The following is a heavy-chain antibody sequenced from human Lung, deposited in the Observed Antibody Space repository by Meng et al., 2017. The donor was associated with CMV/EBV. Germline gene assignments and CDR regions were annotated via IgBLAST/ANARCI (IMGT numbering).Heavy chain of an antibody. V-gene: IGHV3-30*04. D-gene: IGHD3-3*01. J-gene: IGHJ6*02. CDR2: ISYDGSNK. CDR1: GFTFSSYA. Sequence: GGSLRLSCAASGFTFSSYAMHWVRQAPGKGLEWVAVISYDGSNKYYADSVKGRFTISRDNSKNTLYLQMNSLRAEDTAVYYCARDMYYDFWSGYYSRGGDYYYGMDVWGQGXTVTVSS. CDR3: ARDMYYDFWSGYYSRGGDYYYGMDV.